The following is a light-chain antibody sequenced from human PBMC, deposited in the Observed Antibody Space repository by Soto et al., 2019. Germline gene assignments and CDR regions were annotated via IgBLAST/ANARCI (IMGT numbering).Light chain of an antibody. V-gene: IGKV2-28*01. CDR2: LGS. J-gene: IGKJ2*01. Sequence: DIVMTQSPLSLPVTPGEPASISCRSSQSLLHSNGYNYLDWYLQKPGQSPQLLIYLGSNRASGVPDRFSGSGSGTDFTLKISRVEAEDVGVYYCMQALQIDGYTFGQGTKLEIK. CDR3: MQALQIDGYT. CDR1: QSLLHSNGYNY.